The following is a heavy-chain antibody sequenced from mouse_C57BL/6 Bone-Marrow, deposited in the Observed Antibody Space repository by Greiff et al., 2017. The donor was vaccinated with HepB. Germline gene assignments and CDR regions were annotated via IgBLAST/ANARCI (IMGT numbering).Heavy chain of an antibody. CDR3: ARSEYGLSFLGGFAY. CDR1: GFTFTDYY. CDR2: IRNKANGYTT. D-gene: IGHD1-1*01. Sequence: EVKLMESGGGLVQPGGSLSLSCAASGFTFTDYYMSWVRQPPGKALEWLGFIRNKANGYTTEYSASGQGRFTISSDNSQIILYLQMNALRAEDSATYYCARSEYGLSFLGGFAYWGQGTLVTVSA. V-gene: IGHV7-3*01. J-gene: IGHJ3*01.